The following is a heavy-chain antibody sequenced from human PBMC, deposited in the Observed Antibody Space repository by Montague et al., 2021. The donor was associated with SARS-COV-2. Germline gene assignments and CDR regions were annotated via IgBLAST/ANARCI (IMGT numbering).Heavy chain of an antibody. Sequence: SLRLSCVASGFTFSHSAMNWFRQAPGKGLEWVSGSSGSDGGTHYADSVKGRFTISRDNSKNVLYLQMNSLRAEDTALYYCAKDSYYYGLGYGMDVWGQGTTVTVSS. CDR1: GFTFSHSA. D-gene: IGHD3-10*01. CDR3: AKDSYYYGLGYGMDV. CDR2: SSGSDGGT. V-gene: IGHV3-23*01. J-gene: IGHJ6*02.